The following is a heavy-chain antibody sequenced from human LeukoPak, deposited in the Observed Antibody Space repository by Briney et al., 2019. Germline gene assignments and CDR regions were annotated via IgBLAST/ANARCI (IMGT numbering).Heavy chain of an antibody. J-gene: IGHJ4*02. D-gene: IGHD4-17*01. CDR2: IYSGGST. CDR3: ARDPLYGATGYFDY. V-gene: IGHV3-53*01. Sequence: PGGSLRLSCAASGFTFSSYGMHWVRQAPGKGLEWVSVIYSGGSTYYAGSVKGRFTISRDNSKNTLYLQMNSLRAEDTAVYYCARDPLYGATGYFDYWGQGTLVTVSS. CDR1: GFTFSSYG.